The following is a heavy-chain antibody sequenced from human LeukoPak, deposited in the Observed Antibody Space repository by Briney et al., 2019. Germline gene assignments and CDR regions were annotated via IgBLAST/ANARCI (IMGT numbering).Heavy chain of an antibody. CDR3: ARVGYYYGMDV. V-gene: IGHV4-30-2*01. CDR2: IYHSGST. J-gene: IGHJ6*02. CDR1: GGSISSGGYY. Sequence: SETLSLTCTVSGGSISSGGYYWSWIRQPPGKGLEWIGYIYHSGSTYYNPSLKSRVTISVDRSKNQFSLKLSSVTAADTAVYYCARVGYYYGMDVWGQGTTVTVSS.